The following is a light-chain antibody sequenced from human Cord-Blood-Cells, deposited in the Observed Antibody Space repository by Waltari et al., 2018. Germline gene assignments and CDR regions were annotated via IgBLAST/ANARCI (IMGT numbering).Light chain of an antibody. CDR1: QSVSSSY. CDR3: QQYGSSLLT. Sequence: EIVLTQSPGTLSLSPGERATLSCRASQSVSSSYLAWYQKKPGQAPRLLIYGASSRATGIPDRFSGRGSGTDFTLTSSRLEPEDFAVYYCQQYGSSLLTFGGGTKVEIK. CDR2: GAS. V-gene: IGKV3-20*01. J-gene: IGKJ4*01.